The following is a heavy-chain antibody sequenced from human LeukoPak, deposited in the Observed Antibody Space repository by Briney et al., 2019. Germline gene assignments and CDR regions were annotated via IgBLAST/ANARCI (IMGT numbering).Heavy chain of an antibody. J-gene: IGHJ3*02. V-gene: IGHV4-34*01. D-gene: IGHD4-23*01. CDR1: GGSFSGYY. CDR2: INHSGST. Sequence: SETLSLTCAVYGGSFSGYYWSWIRQPPGKGLEWIGEINHSGSTNYNPSLKGRVTISVDTSKNQFSLKLSSVTAADTAVYYCASGDYGGNSDQDAFDIWGQGTMVTVSS. CDR3: ASGDYGGNSDQDAFDI.